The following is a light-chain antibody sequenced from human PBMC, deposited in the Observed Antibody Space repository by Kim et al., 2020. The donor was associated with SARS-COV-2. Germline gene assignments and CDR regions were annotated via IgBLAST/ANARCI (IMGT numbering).Light chain of an antibody. Sequence: GAGATATRTASLTHINTHFVLDQQQPSQSPTLIIIGTATRATGIPDSFSGSGSGTEISLTLSRLEPEDYAVYYCQYQHYDGSGVAFGGGTKVDIK. CDR1: LTHINTH. V-gene: IGKV3-20*01. J-gene: IGKJ4*01. CDR2: GTA. CDR3: QYQHYDGSGVA.